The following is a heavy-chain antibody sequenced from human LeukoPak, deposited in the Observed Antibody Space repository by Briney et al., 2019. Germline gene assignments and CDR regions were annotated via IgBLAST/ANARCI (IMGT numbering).Heavy chain of an antibody. CDR1: GFTFSSYW. V-gene: IGHV3-7*01. CDR3: ARRDGGIAAARTPYAFDI. CDR2: IKQDGSEK. Sequence: PGGSLRLSCAASGFTFSSYWMSWVRQAPGKGLEWVANIKQDGSEKYYVDSVKGRFTISRDNAKNSLYLQMNSLRAEDTAVYYCARRDGGIAAARTPYAFDIWGQGTMVTVSS. J-gene: IGHJ3*02. D-gene: IGHD6-13*01.